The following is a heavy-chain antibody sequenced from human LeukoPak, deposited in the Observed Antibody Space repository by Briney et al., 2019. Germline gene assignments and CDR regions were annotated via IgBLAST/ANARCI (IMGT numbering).Heavy chain of an antibody. CDR2: IYYSGST. CDR1: GGSISSGGYY. V-gene: IGHV4-61*08. CDR3: ARLLQRNWFDP. D-gene: IGHD1-1*01. Sequence: PSETLSLTCTVSGGSISSGGYYWSWIRQHPGKGLEWIGYIYYSGSTNYNPSLKSRVTISVDTSKNQFSLKLSSVTAADTAVYYCARLLQRNWFDPWGQGTLVTVSS. J-gene: IGHJ5*02.